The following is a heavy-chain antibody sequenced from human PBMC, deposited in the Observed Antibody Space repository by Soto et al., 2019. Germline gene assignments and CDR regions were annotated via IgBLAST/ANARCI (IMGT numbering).Heavy chain of an antibody. Sequence: PGGSLRLSCSASGFTFSRSDLHWFRQAPGKGLEWVGRVRSKIHNYATSFADSVRGRFTISRNDSDNTVSLEMSGLKSEDTALYYCSRHEEGRRMVFYGMDVWGQGTTVTVSS. CDR2: VRSKIHNYAT. V-gene: IGHV3-73*01. CDR3: SRHEEGRRMVFYGMDV. D-gene: IGHD2-8*01. J-gene: IGHJ6*02. CDR1: GFTFSRSD.